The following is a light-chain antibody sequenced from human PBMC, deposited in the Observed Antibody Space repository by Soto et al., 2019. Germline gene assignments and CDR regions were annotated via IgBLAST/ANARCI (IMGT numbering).Light chain of an antibody. V-gene: IGKV3-11*01. CDR3: QHRGEWTPGAT. CDR2: DAS. J-gene: IGKJ5*01. CDR1: QSIRNS. Sequence: EIVLTQSPATLSLSPGERATLSFRASQSIRNSLAWYQQKPGQAPRLLIYDASTRATSIPARFGGRGSGTDFTLTISSLEPEDFAVYYCQHRGEWTPGATFGQGTRLEI.